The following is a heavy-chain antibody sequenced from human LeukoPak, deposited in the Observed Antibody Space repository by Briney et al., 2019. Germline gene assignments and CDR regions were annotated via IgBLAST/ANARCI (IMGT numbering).Heavy chain of an antibody. CDR1: GYTFTGYF. J-gene: IGHJ4*02. V-gene: IGHV1-2*02. Sequence: AXVKVSCXASGYTFTGYFIHWVRQAPGQGLECMGWINSNSGGTNYAQKFQGRVTMTRDTSISTAYMELSRLRSDDTAVYYCARGAESVTTPYFDYWGQGSLVTVSS. CDR3: ARGAESVTTPYFDY. CDR2: INSNSGGT. D-gene: IGHD4-11*01.